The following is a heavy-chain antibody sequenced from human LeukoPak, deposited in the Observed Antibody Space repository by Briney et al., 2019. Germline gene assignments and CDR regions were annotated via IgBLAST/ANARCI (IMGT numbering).Heavy chain of an antibody. CDR1: GYTFTSYG. J-gene: IGHJ4*02. V-gene: IGHV1-18*01. D-gene: IGHD2-15*01. CDR2: ISAYNGNT. CDR3: ARDRKGSRSTVVVVAATHGY. Sequence: ASVKVSCKASGYTFTSYGISWVRQAPGQGLEWMGWISAYNGNTNYAQKLQGRVTMTTDTSTSTAYMELRSLRSDDTAVYYCARDRKGSRSTVVVVAATHGYWGQGTLVTVPS.